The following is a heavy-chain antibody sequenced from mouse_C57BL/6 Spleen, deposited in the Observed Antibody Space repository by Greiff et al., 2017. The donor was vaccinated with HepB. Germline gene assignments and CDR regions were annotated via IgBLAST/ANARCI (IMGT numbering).Heavy chain of an antibody. J-gene: IGHJ2*01. Sequence: VQLQQSGPELVKPGASVKISCKASGYAFSSSWMNWVKQRPGKGLEWIGRIYPGDGDTNYNGKFKGKATLTADKSSSTAYMQLSSLTSEDSAVYCCERRWDVGSFDYWGQGTTLTVSS. CDR1: GYAFSSSW. CDR3: ERRWDVGSFDY. CDR2: IYPGDGDT. V-gene: IGHV1-82*01. D-gene: IGHD4-1*01.